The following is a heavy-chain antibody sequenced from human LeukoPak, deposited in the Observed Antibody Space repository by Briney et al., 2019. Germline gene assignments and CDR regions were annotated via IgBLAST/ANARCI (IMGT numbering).Heavy chain of an antibody. CDR3: ARMMSIPVAGHRPLFDY. D-gene: IGHD6-19*01. CDR2: INPSGGST. Sequence: ASVKVSCKASGYTFTSYYMHWVRQAPGQGLEWMGIINPSGGSTSYAQKLQDRVTMTTDTSTSTAYMELRSLRSDDTAIYYCARMMSIPVAGHRPLFDYWGQGTLVTVSS. J-gene: IGHJ4*02. CDR1: GYTFTSYY. V-gene: IGHV1-46*01.